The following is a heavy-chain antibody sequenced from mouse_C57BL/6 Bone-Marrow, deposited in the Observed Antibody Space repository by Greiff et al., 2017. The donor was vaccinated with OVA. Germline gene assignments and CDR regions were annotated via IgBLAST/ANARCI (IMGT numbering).Heavy chain of an antibody. CDR3: AWDWSWFAY. J-gene: IGHJ3*01. V-gene: IGHV1-85*01. CDR1: GYTFTSYD. Sequence: QVQLKESGPELVKPGASVKLSCKASGYTFTSYDINWVKQRPGQGLEWIGWIYPRDGSTTYNEKFKGKGTLTVDTSSSTAYMELHSLTSEDSAVYFCAWDWSWFAYWGQGTLVTVSA. D-gene: IGHD4-1*01. CDR2: IYPRDGST.